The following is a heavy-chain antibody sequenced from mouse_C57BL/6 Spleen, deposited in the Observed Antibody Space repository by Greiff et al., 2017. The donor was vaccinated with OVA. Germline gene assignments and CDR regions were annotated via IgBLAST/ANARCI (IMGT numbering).Heavy chain of an antibody. Sequence: DVKLQESGPGLVKPSQSLSLTCSVTGYSITSGYYWDWIRQFPGNKLEWMGYISYDGSNNYNPSLKNRISITRDTSKNQFFLKLNSVTTEDTATYYCARDPYYDGAMDYWGQGTSVTVSS. CDR3: ARDPYYDGAMDY. J-gene: IGHJ4*01. D-gene: IGHD1-1*01. V-gene: IGHV3-6*01. CDR1: GYSITSGYY. CDR2: ISYDGSN.